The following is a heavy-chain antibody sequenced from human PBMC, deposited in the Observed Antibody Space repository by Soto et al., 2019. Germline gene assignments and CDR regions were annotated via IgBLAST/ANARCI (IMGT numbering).Heavy chain of an antibody. Sequence: QVQLQQWGAGLLKPSDTLSLNCAVTGGSLSGYYWSWIRQPPGKGLAWIGEVKDGGHTNYSPSLRGRVTISSVTSNSQFSLRLNSVSAADTGVYYCARGQEGVVATHWDQGSLVIVS. CDR3: ARGQEGVVATH. CDR1: GGSLSGYY. CDR2: VKDGGHT. V-gene: IGHV4-34*01. D-gene: IGHD5-12*01. J-gene: IGHJ4*02.